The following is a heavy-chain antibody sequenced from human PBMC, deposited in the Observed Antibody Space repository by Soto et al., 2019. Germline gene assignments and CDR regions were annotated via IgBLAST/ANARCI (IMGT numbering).Heavy chain of an antibody. Sequence: EVQLLESGGGLVQPGGSLRLTCAVYGFTLSSYAMNWVRQAPGKGLEWVSSISGSDDSTRYADSAKGRFTISRDNSKNTLYLQMNSLRVEDTAVYYCAKGKPGVILAVPLDCWGQGSLVTVSS. CDR3: AKGKPGVILAVPLDC. CDR1: GFTLSSYA. V-gene: IGHV3-23*01. J-gene: IGHJ4*02. D-gene: IGHD2-2*01. CDR2: ISGSDDST.